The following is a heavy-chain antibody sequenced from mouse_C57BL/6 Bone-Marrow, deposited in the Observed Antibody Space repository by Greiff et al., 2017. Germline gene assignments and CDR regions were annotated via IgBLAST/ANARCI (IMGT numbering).Heavy chain of an antibody. CDR1: GYTFTSYW. Sequence: VQLKQSGTVLARPGASVKMSCKTSGYTFTSYWMHWVKQRPGQGLEWIGAIYPGNSDTSYNQKFKGKAKLTAVTSASTAYMELSSLTNEDSAVYYCTKIITTVVAKGWYFDVWGTGTTVTVSS. CDR2: IYPGNSDT. CDR3: TKIITTVVAKGWYFDV. D-gene: IGHD1-1*01. J-gene: IGHJ1*03. V-gene: IGHV1-5*01.